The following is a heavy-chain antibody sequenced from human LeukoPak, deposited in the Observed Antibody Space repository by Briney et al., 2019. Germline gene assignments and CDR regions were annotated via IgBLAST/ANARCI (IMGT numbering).Heavy chain of an antibody. CDR3: ARGTSMTTKKYYFDY. V-gene: IGHV1-2*04. CDR2: INPKSGGA. D-gene: IGHD4-11*01. Sequence: ASVKVSCRASGYTFSGYYMHWLRQAPGQGLEWMGWINPKSGGANYAQKFQDWVIMTRETSISTVYMELRRLKSDDTAVYYCARGTSMTTKKYYFDYWGQGTLVTVSS. J-gene: IGHJ4*02. CDR1: GYTFSGYY.